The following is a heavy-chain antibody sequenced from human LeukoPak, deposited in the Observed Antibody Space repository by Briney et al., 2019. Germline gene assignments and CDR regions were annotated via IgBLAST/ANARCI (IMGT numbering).Heavy chain of an antibody. CDR2: IKSKTDGGTT. Sequence: GGSLRLSCAASGFTFSNAWMSRVRQAPGKGLEWVGRIKSKTDGGTTDYAAPVKGRFTISRDDSKNTLYLQMNSLKTEDTAVYYCTTDRTYYDFWSGYYTDYWGQGTLVTVSS. D-gene: IGHD3-3*01. J-gene: IGHJ4*02. CDR3: TTDRTYYDFWSGYYTDY. V-gene: IGHV3-15*01. CDR1: GFTFSNAW.